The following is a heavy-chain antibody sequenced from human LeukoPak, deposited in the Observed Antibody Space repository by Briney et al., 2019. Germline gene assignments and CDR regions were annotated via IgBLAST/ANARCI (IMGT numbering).Heavy chain of an antibody. Sequence: SETLSLTCTVSGGSISSGSYCWSWIRQPAGKGLEWIGRIYTSGSTNYNPSLKSRVTISVDTSKNQFSLKLSSVTAADTAVYYCAREDDILTGYSYYFDYWGQGTLVTVSS. CDR3: AREDDILTGYSYYFDY. J-gene: IGHJ4*02. CDR2: IYTSGST. CDR1: GGSISSGSYC. D-gene: IGHD3-9*01. V-gene: IGHV4-61*02.